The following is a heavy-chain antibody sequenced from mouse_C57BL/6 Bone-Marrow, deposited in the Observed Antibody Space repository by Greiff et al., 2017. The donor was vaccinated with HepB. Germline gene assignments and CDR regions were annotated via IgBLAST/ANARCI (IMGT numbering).Heavy chain of an antibody. Sequence: EVKLVESEGGLVQPGSSMKLSCTASGFTFSDYYMAWVRQVPEKGLEWVANINYDGSSTYYLDSLKSRFIISRDNAKNILYLQMSSLKSEDTATYYCARASTLGDAMDYWGQGTSVTVSS. D-gene: IGHD2-1*01. CDR2: INYDGSST. CDR3: ARASTLGDAMDY. CDR1: GFTFSDYY. V-gene: IGHV5-16*01. J-gene: IGHJ4*01.